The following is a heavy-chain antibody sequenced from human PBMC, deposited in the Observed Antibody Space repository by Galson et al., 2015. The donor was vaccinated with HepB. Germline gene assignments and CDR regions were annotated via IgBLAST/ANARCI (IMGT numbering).Heavy chain of an antibody. CDR1: GFTVSSNY. J-gene: IGHJ4*02. CDR2: IYSGGST. CDR3: ARGYSRSWYSVLGY. Sequence: SLRLSCAASGFTVSSNYMTWVRQAPGKGPEWVSVIYSGGSTDYADSVRGRFTLSRDNSKNTLYLQMNSLRAEDTAVYYCARGYSRSWYSVLGYWGQGTLVTVSS. V-gene: IGHV3-53*01. D-gene: IGHD6-13*01.